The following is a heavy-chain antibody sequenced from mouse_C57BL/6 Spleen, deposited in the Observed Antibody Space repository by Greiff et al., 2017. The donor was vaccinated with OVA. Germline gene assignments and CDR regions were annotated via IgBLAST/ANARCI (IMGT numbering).Heavy chain of an antibody. V-gene: IGHV1-54*01. Sequence: QVQLQQSGAELVRPGTSVKVSCKASGYAFTNYLIEWVKQRPGQGLEWIGVINPGSGGTNYNEKFKGKATLTADKSSSTAYMQLSSLTSEDSAVYVCARYYYGTGAMDYWGQGTSVTVSS. CDR3: ARYYYGTGAMDY. CDR2: INPGSGGT. D-gene: IGHD1-1*01. J-gene: IGHJ4*01. CDR1: GYAFTNYL.